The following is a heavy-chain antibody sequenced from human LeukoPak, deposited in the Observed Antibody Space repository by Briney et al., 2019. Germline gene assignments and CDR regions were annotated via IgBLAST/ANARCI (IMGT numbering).Heavy chain of an antibody. CDR1: GFTFRDYG. J-gene: IGHJ4*02. Sequence: GGSLRLSCAASGFTFRDYGMHWVRQAPGKGLEWVAFVRYDGTHQYYTDSVEGRFIISRDNSMNTLYLQMNSLRTEDTAVYYCVKDQAGGWGQGTLVTVSS. D-gene: IGHD6-19*01. V-gene: IGHV3-30*02. CDR2: VRYDGTHQ. CDR3: VKDQAGG.